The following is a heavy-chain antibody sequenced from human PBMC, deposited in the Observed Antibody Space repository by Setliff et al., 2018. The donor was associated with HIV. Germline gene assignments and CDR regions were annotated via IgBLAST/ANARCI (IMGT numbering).Heavy chain of an antibody. D-gene: IGHD3-3*01. CDR2: TYFSGST. CDR3: AKSLRVEMFGVVTTYGMDV. V-gene: IGHV4-39*02. Sequence: ETLSLTCTVSGASISSSHYYWVWIRQPPGKGLEWIGTTYFSGSTYYNPSLKSRVTMSVDTSENHFSLKLGSVTAADTAIYYCAKSLRVEMFGVVTTYGMDVWGQGTTVTV. J-gene: IGHJ6*02. CDR1: GASISSSHYY.